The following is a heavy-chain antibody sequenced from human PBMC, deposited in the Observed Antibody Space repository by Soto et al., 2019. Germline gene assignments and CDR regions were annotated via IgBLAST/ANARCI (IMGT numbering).Heavy chain of an antibody. V-gene: IGHV3-33*01. CDR1: GFAFSCCG. CDR3: ARDGYSGHDTHSIDY. Sequence: QVHLVQSGGGVVQSGRSLRLSCAASGFAFSCCGMHWVRQAPGKGLEWVAIIWHDGSKEYYADSVKGRFTISRDNSRNTVHLQMNSLRVEDTAVYYCARDGYSGHDTHSIDYWSQGTPVTVSS. CDR2: IWHDGSKE. D-gene: IGHD5-12*01. J-gene: IGHJ4*02.